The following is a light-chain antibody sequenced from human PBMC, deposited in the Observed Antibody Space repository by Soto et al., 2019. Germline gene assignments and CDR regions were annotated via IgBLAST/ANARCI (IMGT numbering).Light chain of an antibody. Sequence: DIQMTQSPSTLSASVGDRVTITCRASQSISSWLAWYQQKPGKAPNLLIYKASSLESGVPSRFSGSGSGTEFTLTISSLQPDDFATYYCQQYKGYSGTFGQGTK. J-gene: IGKJ1*01. CDR3: QQYKGYSGT. CDR1: QSISSW. CDR2: KAS. V-gene: IGKV1-5*03.